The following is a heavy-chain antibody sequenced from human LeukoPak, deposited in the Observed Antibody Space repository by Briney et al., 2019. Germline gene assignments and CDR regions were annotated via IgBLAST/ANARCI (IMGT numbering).Heavy chain of an antibody. CDR1: GYTFTRYY. V-gene: IGHV1-46*01. CDR3: ARDFPWIQLWLPVVSYYYYYGMDV. D-gene: IGHD5-18*01. Sequence: ASVKVSCKTSGYTFTRYYMQWVRQAPGHGLEWMGIINPISGATDYAQKFQGRVTMTRDTSTSTVYMELSSLRSDDTAVYYCARDFPWIQLWLPVVSYYYYYGMDVWGQGTTVTVSS. CDR2: INPISGAT. J-gene: IGHJ6*02.